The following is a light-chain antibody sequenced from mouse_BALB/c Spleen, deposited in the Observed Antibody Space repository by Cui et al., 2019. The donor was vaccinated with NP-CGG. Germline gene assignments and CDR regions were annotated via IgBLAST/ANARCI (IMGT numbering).Light chain of an antibody. J-gene: IGLJ1*01. CDR2: GTN. CDR1: TGALTTNNY. V-gene: IGLV1*01. Sequence: QAVVSQESAFTPSPGEKVTLTCRSRTGALTTNNYANWVQEKPDHLFTGLIGGTNNGAPGVPAKFSGSRIGDRAALTITGAQTEDEAIYSCAQCKGNHWVFGGGTKLTVL. CDR3: AQCKGNHWV.